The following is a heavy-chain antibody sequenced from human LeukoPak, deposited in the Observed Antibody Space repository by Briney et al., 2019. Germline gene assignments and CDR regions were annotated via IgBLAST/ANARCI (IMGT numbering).Heavy chain of an antibody. CDR3: AAPSEYYYMDV. J-gene: IGHJ6*03. D-gene: IGHD3-10*01. CDR1: GFTFSTYT. Sequence: PGGSLRLSCAASGFTFSTYTMNWVRQAPGKGLEWVADIKQDGSEKYYVDSVKGRFTISRDNAKNSLYLQMNSLRAEDTAVYYCAAPSEYYYMDVWGKGTTVTVSS. V-gene: IGHV3-7*01. CDR2: IKQDGSEK.